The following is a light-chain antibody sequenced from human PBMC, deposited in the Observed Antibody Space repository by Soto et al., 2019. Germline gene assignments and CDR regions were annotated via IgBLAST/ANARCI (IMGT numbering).Light chain of an antibody. V-gene: IGLV2-14*01. CDR1: SSDVGAYNS. CDR3: GSYTSSTTLV. J-gene: IGLJ2*01. CDR2: DVS. Sequence: QSALTQPASVSGSPGQSITISCTGTSSDVGAYNSVSWYQQHPGKAPKLMIYDVSNRPSGVSNRFSGSKSGNTASLAISGLQAEDEADYYCGSYTSSTTLVFGGGTKLTVL.